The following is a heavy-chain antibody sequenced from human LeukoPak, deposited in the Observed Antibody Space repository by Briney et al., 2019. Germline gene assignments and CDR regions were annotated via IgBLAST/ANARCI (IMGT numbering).Heavy chain of an antibody. CDR2: ISGTGITI. Sequence: SLRLSCAXXGFTFXDYYMTWVRQAPGKGLEWVAHISGTGITIYYADSVKGRFTISRDNAKNTLHLQMNSLRADDTAVYYCARDRNYGAYFDYWGQGTLVTVSS. D-gene: IGHD3-10*01. CDR1: GFTFXDYY. CDR3: ARDRNYGAYFDY. V-gene: IGHV3-11*01. J-gene: IGHJ4*02.